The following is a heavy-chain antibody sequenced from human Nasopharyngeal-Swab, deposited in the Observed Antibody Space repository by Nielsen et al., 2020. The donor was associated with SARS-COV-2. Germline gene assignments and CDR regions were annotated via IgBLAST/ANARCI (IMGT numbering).Heavy chain of an antibody. V-gene: IGHV3-23*01. CDR3: AKVWGWLPSPRVYFDY. D-gene: IGHD5-24*01. J-gene: IGHJ4*02. CDR2: ISGSGGST. CDR1: RFTFSSYA. Sequence: GESLKISCAASRFTFSSYAMSWVRQAPGKGLEWVSAISGSGGSTYYADSVKGRFTISRDNSKNTLYLQMNSLRAEDTAVYYCAKVWGWLPSPRVYFDYWGQGTLVTVSS.